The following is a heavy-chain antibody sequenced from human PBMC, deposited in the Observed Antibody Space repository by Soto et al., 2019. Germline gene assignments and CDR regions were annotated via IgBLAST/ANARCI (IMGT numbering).Heavy chain of an antibody. CDR2: IYYGGST. J-gene: IGHJ6*02. CDR1: GGSISSSRYY. V-gene: IGHV4-39*07. CDR3: ARPLYSYGPMDV. Sequence: TCTVSGGSISSSRYYWGWIRQPPGKGLEWIGSIYYGGSTNYNPSLKSRVTISVDTSKNQFSLKLSSVTAADTAVYYCARPLYSYGPMDVWGQGTTVTVSS. D-gene: IGHD5-18*01.